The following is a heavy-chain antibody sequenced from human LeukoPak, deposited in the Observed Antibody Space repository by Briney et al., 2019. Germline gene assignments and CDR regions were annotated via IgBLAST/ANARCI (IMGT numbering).Heavy chain of an antibody. CDR3: AKNLYYFDY. CDR2: ISAGGTG. CDR1: GFTFSSYG. Sequence: GGSLRLSCTASGFTFSSYGMSWVRQAPGKGLEWVSTISAGGTGYADSVKGRFTISRDNSKNTLYLQMNSLRAEDTAVYYCAKNLYYFDYWGQGTLVTVSS. V-gene: IGHV3-23*01. J-gene: IGHJ4*02.